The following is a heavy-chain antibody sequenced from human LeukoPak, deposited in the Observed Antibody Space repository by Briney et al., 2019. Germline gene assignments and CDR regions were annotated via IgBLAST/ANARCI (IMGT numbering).Heavy chain of an antibody. J-gene: IGHJ4*02. D-gene: IGHD2-2*01. Sequence: ASVKVSCKASGYTFTGYYMHWVRQAPGQGLEWMGWINPNSGATKYAQKFQGRVTMTRDTSITTAYMELSSLRSDDTAAYYCARDYPFQLIWDWGQGTLVTVSS. V-gene: IGHV1-2*02. CDR1: GYTFTGYY. CDR2: INPNSGAT. CDR3: ARDYPFQLIWD.